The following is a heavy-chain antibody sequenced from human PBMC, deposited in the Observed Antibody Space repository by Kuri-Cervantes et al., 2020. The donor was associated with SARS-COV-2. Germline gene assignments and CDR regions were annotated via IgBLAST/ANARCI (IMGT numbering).Heavy chain of an antibody. Sequence: SETLSLTCTVSGGSISSGDYYWSWIRQPPGKGLEWIGYIYYSGSTYYNPSLKSRVTISVDTSKNQFSLKLSSVTAADTAVYYCASEGERLLWFGELSRWGQGTLVTVSS. D-gene: IGHD3-10*01. CDR1: GGSISSGDYY. CDR2: IYYSGST. J-gene: IGHJ4*02. V-gene: IGHV4-30-4*08. CDR3: ASEGERLLWFGELSR.